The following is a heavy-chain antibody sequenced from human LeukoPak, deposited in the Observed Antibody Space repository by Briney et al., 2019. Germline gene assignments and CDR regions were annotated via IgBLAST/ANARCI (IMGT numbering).Heavy chain of an antibody. CDR3: AIGGTYGSGS. Sequence: GRSLRLSCAASGFTFSSYGIHWVRQAPGKGLEWVAVISYDGSNKYYPDSVKGRFTISRDNSKNTVYLQMNSLRVEDTAVYYCAIGGTYGSGSWGQGTLVTVSS. J-gene: IGHJ4*02. CDR1: GFTFSSYG. D-gene: IGHD3-10*01. CDR2: ISYDGSNK. V-gene: IGHV3-30*03.